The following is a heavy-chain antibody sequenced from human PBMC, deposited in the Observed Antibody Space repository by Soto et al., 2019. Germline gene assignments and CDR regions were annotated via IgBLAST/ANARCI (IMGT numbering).Heavy chain of an antibody. D-gene: IGHD2-15*01. V-gene: IGHV3-7*01. Sequence: PGGSLRLSCAASGFTFSSYWMSWVRQAPGKGLEWVANIKQDGSEKYYVDSVKGRFTISRDNAKNSLYLQMNSLRAEDTAVYYCARDRYCSGYSYFDYWGQGTLVTVSS. CDR1: GFTFSSYW. CDR2: IKQDGSEK. CDR3: ARDRYCSGYSYFDY. J-gene: IGHJ4*02.